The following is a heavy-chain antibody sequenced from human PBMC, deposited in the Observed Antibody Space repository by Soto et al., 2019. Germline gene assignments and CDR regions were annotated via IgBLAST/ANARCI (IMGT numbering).Heavy chain of an antibody. V-gene: IGHV3-66*01. J-gene: IGHJ6*03. CDR1: GFTVSSKY. Sequence: GGSLRLSCAASGFTVSSKYMSWVRQALGKGLEWVSLIQSGGTTYYADSVKGRFTISRDSSENTLHLQMDSLRAEDTAVYYCARDDVLCDGGSCYGVPMDVCGKGTTVTVSS. CDR2: IQSGGTT. CDR3: ARDDVLCDGGSCYGVPMDV. D-gene: IGHD2-15*01.